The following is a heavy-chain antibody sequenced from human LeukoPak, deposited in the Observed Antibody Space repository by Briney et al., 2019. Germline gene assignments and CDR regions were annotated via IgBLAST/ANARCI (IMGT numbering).Heavy chain of an antibody. CDR3: ARGKPRGYSYGLYYFDY. CDR1: GGSFSGYY. D-gene: IGHD5-18*01. J-gene: IGHJ4*02. CDR2: INHSGST. V-gene: IGHV4-34*01. Sequence: SETLSLTCAVYGGSFSGYYWSWIRQPPGKGLEWIGEINHSGSTNYNPSLKSRVTISVDTSKNQFSLKLSSVTAADTAVYYCARGKPRGYSYGLYYFDYWGQGTLVTASS.